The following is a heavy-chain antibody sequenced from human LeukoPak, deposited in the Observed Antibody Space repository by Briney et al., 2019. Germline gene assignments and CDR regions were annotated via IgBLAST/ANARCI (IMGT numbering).Heavy chain of an antibody. J-gene: IGHJ4*02. D-gene: IGHD6-13*01. CDR3: ARDPHIAAVDYFDY. CDR2: IYSSGST. Sequence: SETLSLTCTVSGGSISSSSYYWGWIRQPPGKGLEWIGSIYSSGSTYYNPSLKNRVTISVDTSKNQFSLNLSSVTAADTAVYYCARDPHIAAVDYFDYWGQGTLVTVSS. V-gene: IGHV4-39*07. CDR1: GGSISSSSYY.